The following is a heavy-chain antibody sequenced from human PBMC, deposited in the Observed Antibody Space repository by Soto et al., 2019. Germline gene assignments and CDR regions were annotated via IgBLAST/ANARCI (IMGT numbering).Heavy chain of an antibody. Sequence: SETLSLTCTVSGGSISNFYCSWIRQPPGQGLEWIGYIFDGGNTKYNPSLNTRVTMSVDTSKNLCSLRLSSVTAADTAVYYCAADFFGSGSSHSGRYYYGMDVWGQGTTVTVSS. V-gene: IGHV4-59*01. CDR3: AADFFGSGSSHSGRYYYGMDV. D-gene: IGHD3-10*01. J-gene: IGHJ6*02. CDR1: GGSISNFY. CDR2: IFDGGNT.